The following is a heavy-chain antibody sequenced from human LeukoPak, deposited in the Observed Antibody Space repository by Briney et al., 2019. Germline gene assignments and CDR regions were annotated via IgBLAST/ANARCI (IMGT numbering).Heavy chain of an antibody. CDR2: INHSGST. V-gene: IGHV4-34*01. D-gene: IGHD6-13*01. CDR3: ARGAVRIAAAFYYYYYMDV. Sequence: SETLSLTCAVYGGSFSGYYWSWIRQPPGKGLEWIGEINHSGSTNYNPSLKSRVTISVDTSKNQFSLKLSSVTAADTAVYYCARGAVRIAAAFYYYYYMDVWGKGTTVTISS. CDR1: GGSFSGYY. J-gene: IGHJ6*03.